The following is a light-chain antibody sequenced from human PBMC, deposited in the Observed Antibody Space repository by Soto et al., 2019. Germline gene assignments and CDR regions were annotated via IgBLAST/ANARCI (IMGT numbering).Light chain of an antibody. Sequence: DIQMTQSPSSLSASVGDRVTITCRASQGISNYLAWYQQKPGKVPKLLIYAASTLQSGVTSRFSGSGYGTDFTLTISSLQPEDGATYYCQKYNSAPRTFGQGTKVEIK. J-gene: IGKJ1*01. CDR1: QGISNY. CDR2: AAS. V-gene: IGKV1-27*01. CDR3: QKYNSAPRT.